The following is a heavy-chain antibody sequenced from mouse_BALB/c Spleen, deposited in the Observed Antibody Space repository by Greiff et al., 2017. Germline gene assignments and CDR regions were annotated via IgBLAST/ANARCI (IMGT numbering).Heavy chain of an antibody. D-gene: IGHD1-1*01. CDR3: ARETITTVVAGAMDY. Sequence: VQRVESGPGLVAPSQSLSITCTVSGFSLTGYGVNWVRQPPGKGLEWLGMIWGDGSTDYNSALKSRLSISKDNSKSQVFLKMNSLQTDDTARYYCARETITTVVAGAMDYWGQGTSVTVSS. CDR2: IWGDGST. CDR1: GFSLTGYG. J-gene: IGHJ4*01. V-gene: IGHV2-6-7*01.